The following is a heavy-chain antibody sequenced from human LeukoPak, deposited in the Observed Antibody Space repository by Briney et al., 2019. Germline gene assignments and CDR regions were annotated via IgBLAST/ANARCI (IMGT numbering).Heavy chain of an antibody. CDR2: IWYDGTHE. CDR1: GFTFRNYG. J-gene: IGHJ4*02. D-gene: IGHD2-21*02. Sequence: PGGSLRLSCSASGFTFRNYGMHWVRQAPGKGLEWVAAIWYDGTHEFYVESVKGRFTISRDNSKNTLFLEMNSLRAEDTAAYYCAKDAEDFGDSYFDHWGQGALVTVSS. V-gene: IGHV3-33*03. CDR3: AKDAEDFGDSYFDH.